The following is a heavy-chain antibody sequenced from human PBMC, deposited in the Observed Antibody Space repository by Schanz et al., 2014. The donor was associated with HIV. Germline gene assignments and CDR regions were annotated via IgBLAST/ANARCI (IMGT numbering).Heavy chain of an antibody. V-gene: IGHV3-7*01. CDR1: GFTFSYAW. Sequence: EVQLVESGGDLVKPGGCLRLSCAASGFTFSYAWMNWVRQTPGKGLEWVANIKQDESEKYYVDSVKGRFTISRDNAKKSLYLRMNSLRAEDTAVYYCASTRERYSGATSGFDYWGQGTLVTVST. D-gene: IGHD1-26*01. CDR2: IKQDESEK. J-gene: IGHJ4*02. CDR3: ASTRERYSGATSGFDY.